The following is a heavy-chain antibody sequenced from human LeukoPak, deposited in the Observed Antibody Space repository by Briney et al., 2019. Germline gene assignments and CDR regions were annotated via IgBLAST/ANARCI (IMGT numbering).Heavy chain of an antibody. J-gene: IGHJ4*02. D-gene: IGHD2-2*01. CDR3: ARRYCSSTSCLLDY. CDR1: GFTFSTYS. CDR2: ISSSSSSTM. Sequence: PGGSLRLSCAASGFTFSTYSMTWVRQAPGKGLEWVSHISSSSSSTMYYADSVKGRFTISRDNAKNSVYLQMNSLRAEDTAVYYCARRYCSSTSCLLDYWGQGTLVTVSS. V-gene: IGHV3-48*04.